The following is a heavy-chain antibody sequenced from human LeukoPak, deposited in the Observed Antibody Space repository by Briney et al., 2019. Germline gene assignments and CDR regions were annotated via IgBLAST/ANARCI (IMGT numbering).Heavy chain of an antibody. CDR1: GFIFSNSA. CDR2: IWQHGSKT. J-gene: IGHJ4*02. Sequence: GGSLRLSCVASGFIFSNSAMHWVRQAPGKGLEWVAIIWQHGSKTYYGDSVKGRFTISRDNSKNTLYLQLSSLQAEDTAVYYCARDSSDSYYYFDLWGQGTLVTVSS. CDR3: ARDSSDSYYYFDL. V-gene: IGHV3-33*01. D-gene: IGHD1-26*01.